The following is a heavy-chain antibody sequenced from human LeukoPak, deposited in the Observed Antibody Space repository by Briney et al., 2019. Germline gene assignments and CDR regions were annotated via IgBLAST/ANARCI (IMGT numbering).Heavy chain of an antibody. D-gene: IGHD4-23*01. V-gene: IGHV3-7*01. Sequence: PGGSLRLSCEASAFTFSSYLMSWVGQAPGKGLEWVANIKEDGSEINYVDSVEGRFTISRDNAKNSLFLQMNSLRVEDTAVYYCARDRGYSSFDYWGQGTLVTVSS. CDR3: ARDRGYSSFDY. CDR2: IKEDGSEI. CDR1: AFTFSSYL. J-gene: IGHJ4*02.